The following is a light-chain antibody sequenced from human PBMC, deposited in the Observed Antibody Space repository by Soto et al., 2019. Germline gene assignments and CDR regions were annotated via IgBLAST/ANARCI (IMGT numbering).Light chain of an antibody. Sequence: EIVLTHSPGTLSLSPGERATLSCSASQSVSSYLAWYQQKPGQAPRLLIYDASNRATGIPARFSGSGSGTDFTLTISSLEPEDFAVYYCQQRSNWAITFGQGTRLEI. J-gene: IGKJ5*01. CDR1: QSVSSY. V-gene: IGKV3-11*01. CDR3: QQRSNWAIT. CDR2: DAS.